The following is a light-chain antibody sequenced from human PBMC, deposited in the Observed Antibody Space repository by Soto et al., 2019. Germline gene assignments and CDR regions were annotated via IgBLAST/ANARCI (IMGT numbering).Light chain of an antibody. J-gene: IGKJ5*01. V-gene: IGKV3-11*01. CDR2: DAS. Sequence: EIVLTQSPATLSLSPGERATLSCRASQSVSNYLAWYQQHPGQAPRLLFYDASNRATVIPARFSGSGSGTGFTLTISSLEPEDFTVYYCQQRSNWPPSTFGQGTRVEIK. CDR3: QQRSNWPPST. CDR1: QSVSNY.